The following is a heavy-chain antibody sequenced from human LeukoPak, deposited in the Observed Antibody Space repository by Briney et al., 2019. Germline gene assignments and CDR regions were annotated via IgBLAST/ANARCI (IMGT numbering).Heavy chain of an antibody. Sequence: SETLSLTCTVSGGSISSSSYYWGWIRQPPGKGLEWIGSIYYSGSTYYNPSLKSRVTISVDTSKNQFSLKLSSVTAADTAVYYCARYRGVMVYWGQGTLVTVSS. CDR1: GGSISSSSYY. CDR3: ARYRGVMVY. D-gene: IGHD3-10*01. CDR2: IYYSGST. J-gene: IGHJ4*02. V-gene: IGHV4-39*01.